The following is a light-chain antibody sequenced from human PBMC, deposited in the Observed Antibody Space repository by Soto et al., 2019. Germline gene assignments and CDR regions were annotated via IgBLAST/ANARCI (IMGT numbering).Light chain of an antibody. CDR1: QSVSGY. CDR2: ADS. Sequence: ENVWRQTPRTLALSGGEADTLSCRASQSVSGYIGWYQQKPGQAPRLLIYADSNRAAGIPARFSGSGSGTDFTLTISSLEPEDFSVYYCQQRYNWPITFGQGTRLEIK. CDR3: QQRYNWPIT. J-gene: IGKJ5*01. V-gene: IGKV3-11*01.